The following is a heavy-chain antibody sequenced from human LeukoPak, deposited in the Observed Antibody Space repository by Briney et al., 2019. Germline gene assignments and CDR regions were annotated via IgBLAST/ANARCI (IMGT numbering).Heavy chain of an antibody. CDR2: INHSGST. V-gene: IGHV4-34*01. J-gene: IGHJ5*02. CDR1: GGSFSGYY. CDR3: ARGSGIAAAGTLAP. Sequence: SETLSLTCAVYGGSFSGYYRSWIRQPPGKGLEWIGEINHSGSTNYNPSLKSRVTISVDTSKNQFSLKLSSVTAADTAVYYCARGSGIAAAGTLAPWGQGTLVTVSS. D-gene: IGHD6-13*01.